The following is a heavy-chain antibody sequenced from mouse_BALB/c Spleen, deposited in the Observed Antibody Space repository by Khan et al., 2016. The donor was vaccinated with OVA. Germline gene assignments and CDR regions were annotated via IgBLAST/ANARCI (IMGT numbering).Heavy chain of an antibody. CDR2: IRSTGST. CDR3: ARAHYYSDSYAMDY. Sequence: EVQLQESGPGLVKPSQSLSLTCTVTGYSITSDYAWNLIRQFPGNKLERMGYIRSTGSTSYNPSLKSRISITRDTSSNPFFLHLNSVTTEDTATYYCARAHYYSDSYAMDYWGQGTSVTVSS. V-gene: IGHV3-2*02. CDR1: GYSITSDYA. J-gene: IGHJ4*01. D-gene: IGHD2-12*01.